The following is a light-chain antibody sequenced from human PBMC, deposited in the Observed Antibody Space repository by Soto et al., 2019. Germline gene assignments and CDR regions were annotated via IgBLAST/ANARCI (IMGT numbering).Light chain of an antibody. J-gene: IGLJ2*01. Sequence: QSALTQPPSASGSPGQSVTISCAGSNSDIGASNSVSWYQQHPGKAPKLLISEVTKRPSGVPDRFSGSKSGNTASLTVSGLQAEDDADYYCGSKAVSNKHVVLGGGPKLTLL. CDR2: EVT. V-gene: IGLV2-8*01. CDR1: NSDIGASNS. CDR3: GSKAVSNKHVV.